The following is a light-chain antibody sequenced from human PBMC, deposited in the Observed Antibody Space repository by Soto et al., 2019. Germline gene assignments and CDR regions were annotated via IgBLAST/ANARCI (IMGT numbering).Light chain of an antibody. Sequence: EIVLTQSPGTMYLYHFERATPYFRASHSVSRTYLAWYQQKPGQAPRLLIYGTSDRTTGTPDRFSGSGSGTDFTLTISRLEPEDSAVYYCQQFDDSVTCGQGTRREIK. CDR1: HSVSRTY. J-gene: IGKJ5*01. V-gene: IGKV3-20*01. CDR3: QQFDDSVT. CDR2: GTS.